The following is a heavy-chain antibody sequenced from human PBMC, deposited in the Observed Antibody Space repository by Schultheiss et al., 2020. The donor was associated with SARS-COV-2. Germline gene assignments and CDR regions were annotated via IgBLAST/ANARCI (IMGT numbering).Heavy chain of an antibody. CDR2: IKQDGSEK. D-gene: IGHD1-26*01. CDR1: GFTFSNYW. J-gene: IGHJ4*02. CDR3: AKKGSGTYYFDY. Sequence: GGSLRLSCAASGFTFSNYWMYWVRQAPGKGLEWVANIKQDGSEKYYVDSVKGRFTISRDNAKNSLYLQMNSLRAEDTAVYYCAKKGSGTYYFDYWGQGSLVTVSS. V-gene: IGHV3-7*03.